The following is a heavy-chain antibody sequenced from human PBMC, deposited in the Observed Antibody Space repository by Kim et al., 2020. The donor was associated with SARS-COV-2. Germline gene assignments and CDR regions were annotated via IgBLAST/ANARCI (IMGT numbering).Heavy chain of an antibody. CDR1: GFTFSSYA. Sequence: GGSLRLSCAASGFTFSSYAMSWVRQAPGKVLEWVSAISGSGGSTYYADSVKGRFTISRDNSKNTLYLQMNSLRAEDTAVYYCAKSKQAIRGVPPDYWGQGTLVTVSS. V-gene: IGHV3-23*01. CDR3: AKSKQAIRGVPPDY. J-gene: IGHJ4*02. CDR2: ISGSGGST. D-gene: IGHD3-10*01.